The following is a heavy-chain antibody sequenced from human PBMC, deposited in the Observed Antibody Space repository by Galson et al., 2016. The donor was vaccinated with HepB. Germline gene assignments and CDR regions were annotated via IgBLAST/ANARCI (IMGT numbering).Heavy chain of an antibody. CDR2: ISGTNGNT. Sequence: SVKVSCKASGYTFNTYGIGWVRQAPGQGFEWMGWISGTNGNTNYAQNFKGRVTMTRETSTQTAYMELRSLRNDDTAIYYCTRGSRCSGGTCYSPAFDYWGHGTLVIVSA. J-gene: IGHJ4*01. CDR3: TRGSRCSGGTCYSPAFDY. V-gene: IGHV1-18*01. D-gene: IGHD2-15*01. CDR1: GYTFNTYG.